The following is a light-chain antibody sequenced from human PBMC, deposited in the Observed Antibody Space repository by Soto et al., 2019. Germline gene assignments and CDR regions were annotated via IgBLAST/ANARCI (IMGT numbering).Light chain of an antibody. CDR2: AAS. CDR3: RQSYSTTWT. V-gene: IGKV1-39*01. J-gene: IGKJ1*01. Sequence: DIQMTQSPSSLSASVGDRVTITCQASQGISSYLAWYQQKPGKAPELLIYAASTLQSGVPSRFSGSGSETDFTLTISSLQPEDFATYSCRQSYSTTWTFGQGTKVDIK. CDR1: QGISSY.